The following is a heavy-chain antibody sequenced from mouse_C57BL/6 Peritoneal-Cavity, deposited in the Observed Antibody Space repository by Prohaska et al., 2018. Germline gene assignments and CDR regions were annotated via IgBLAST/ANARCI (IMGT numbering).Heavy chain of an antibody. V-gene: IGHV11-2*01. Sequence: EVQLLETGGGLVQPGGSRGLSCEGSGFTFSGFWMSWVRQTPRKTLEWIGDINSDGSAINYAPSIKDRFTIFRDNDKSTLYLQMSNVRSEDTATYFCMRYGSYWYFDVWCTGTTVTVSS. J-gene: IGHJ1*03. CDR3: MRYGSYWYFDV. CDR1: GFTFSGFW. D-gene: IGHD4-1*01. CDR2: INSDGSAI.